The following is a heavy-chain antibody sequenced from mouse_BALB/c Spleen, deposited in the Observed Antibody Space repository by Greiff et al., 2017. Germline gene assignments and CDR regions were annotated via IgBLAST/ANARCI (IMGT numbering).Heavy chain of an antibody. D-gene: IGHD2-4*01. CDR2: IWGDGST. V-gene: IGHV2-6-7*01. CDR3: ARDTLLPMITTGIDLFAY. Sequence: QVQLQQSGPGLVAPSQSLSITCTVSGFSLTGYGVNWVRQPPGKGLEWLGMIWGDGSTDYNSALKSRLSISKDNSKSQVFLKMNSLQTDDTARYYCARDTLLPMITTGIDLFAYWGQGTLVTVSA. J-gene: IGHJ3*01. CDR1: GFSLTGYG.